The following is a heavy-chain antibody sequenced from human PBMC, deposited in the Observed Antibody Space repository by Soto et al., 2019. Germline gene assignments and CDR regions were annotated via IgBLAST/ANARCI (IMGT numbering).Heavy chain of an antibody. J-gene: IGHJ5*02. V-gene: IGHV4-4*07. CDR2: IHASGNT. Sequence: PSETLSLTCSVSGGSLNNFYWNWIRQTAGKGLEWIGRIHASGNTNYNPSLKSRATLSVDTSKNQFSLKVRSVTAADTAMYYCARSSHKESWFDPWGQGTLVTVSS. CDR1: GGSLNNFY. D-gene: IGHD6-19*01. CDR3: ARSSHKESWFDP.